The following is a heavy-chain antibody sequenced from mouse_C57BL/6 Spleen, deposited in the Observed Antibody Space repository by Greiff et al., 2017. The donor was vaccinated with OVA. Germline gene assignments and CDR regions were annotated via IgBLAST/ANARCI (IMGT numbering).Heavy chain of an antibody. J-gene: IGHJ1*03. D-gene: IGHD2-5*01. CDR2: INPNNGGT. CDR1: GYTFTDYY. CDR3: ARSAYYSNYWYFDV. V-gene: IGHV1-26*01. Sequence: VQLQQSGPELVKPGASVKISCKASGYTFTDYYMNWVKQSHGKSLEWIGDINPNNGGTSYNQKFKGKATLTVDKSSSTAYMELRSLTSEDSAVYYCARSAYYSNYWYFDVWGTGTTVTVSS.